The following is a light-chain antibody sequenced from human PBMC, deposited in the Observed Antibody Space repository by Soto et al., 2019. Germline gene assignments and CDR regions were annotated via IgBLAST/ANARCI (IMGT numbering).Light chain of an antibody. Sequence: DIQMTQSPSSLSASVGDRVTTTCRASQGISNYLAWYQQKPGKVPKLLIYAASTLQSGVPSRFSGSGSGTDFTLTISSLQPEDVASYYCQKYNSALLTVGGGTKVEIK. CDR2: AAS. CDR1: QGISNY. J-gene: IGKJ4*01. CDR3: QKYNSALLT. V-gene: IGKV1-27*01.